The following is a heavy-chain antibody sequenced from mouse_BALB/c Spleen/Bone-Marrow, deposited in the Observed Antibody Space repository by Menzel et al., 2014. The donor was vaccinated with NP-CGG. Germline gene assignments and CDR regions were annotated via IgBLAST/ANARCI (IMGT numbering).Heavy chain of an antibody. Sequence: VQMQQSGAELVKPGASVKLSCTASGFNIKDTYMHWVKQRPEQGLEWIGRIDPANGNTKYDPKFQGKATITADTSSNTAYLQLSSLTSEDTAVYYGAYGSSYDYFDYWGQGTTLTVSS. CDR1: GFNIKDTY. CDR2: IDPANGNT. V-gene: IGHV14-3*02. D-gene: IGHD1-1*01. CDR3: AYGSSYDYFDY. J-gene: IGHJ2*01.